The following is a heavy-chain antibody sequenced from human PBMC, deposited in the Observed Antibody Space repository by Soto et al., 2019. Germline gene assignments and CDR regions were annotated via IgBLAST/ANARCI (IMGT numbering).Heavy chain of an antibody. V-gene: IGHV3-33*01. CDR2: IWYDGSNK. J-gene: IGHJ3*02. D-gene: IGHD6-19*01. CDR3: ARDLSIAVAGTGAFDI. CDR1: GFTFSSYG. Sequence: PGGSLRLSCAASGFTFSSYGMHWVRQAPGKGLEWVAVIWYDGSNKYYADSVKGRFTISRDNSKNTLYLQMNSLRAEDTAVYYCARDLSIAVAGTGAFDIWGQGTMVTVSS.